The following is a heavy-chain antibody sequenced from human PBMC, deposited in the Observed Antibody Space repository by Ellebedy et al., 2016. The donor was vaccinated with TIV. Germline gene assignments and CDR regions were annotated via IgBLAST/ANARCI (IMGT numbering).Heavy chain of an antibody. Sequence: MPSETLSLTCTVSGASISSGGNFWSWIRQHPGKGLEWIGYIYYSGSPYYSPSFKSRVTLSADTSKNQFSLNLRTATAADTAGYYCARTDPWQPIDDWGQGILVSVSS. D-gene: IGHD2-21*02. CDR3: ARTDPWQPIDD. CDR2: IYYSGSP. V-gene: IGHV4-31*03. CDR1: GASISSGGNF. J-gene: IGHJ4*02.